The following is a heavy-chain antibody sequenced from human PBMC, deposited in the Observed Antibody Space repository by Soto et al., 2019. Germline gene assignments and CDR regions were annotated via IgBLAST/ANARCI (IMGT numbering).Heavy chain of an antibody. CDR2: ISPDTGNT. CDR1: GYIFVNYG. J-gene: IGHJ6*02. D-gene: IGHD3-16*01. V-gene: IGHV1-18*01. CDR3: VMVDNYVTPTPQDV. Sequence: QVQLVQSGDEVKKPGASVKVSCKASGYIFVNYGIAWVRQAPGQGLEWMGWISPDTGNTHSATKVQGRLTMTTDTSTSTAYMDLGSLTSDYTAVYYCVMVDNYVTPTPQDVWGQGTKVTVSS.